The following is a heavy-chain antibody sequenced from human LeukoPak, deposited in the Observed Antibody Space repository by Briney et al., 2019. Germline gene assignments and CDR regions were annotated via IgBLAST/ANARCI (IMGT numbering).Heavy chain of an antibody. V-gene: IGHV4-39*01. CDR2: IYYGGST. CDR3: ARIQGTIAAALN. J-gene: IGHJ4*02. D-gene: IGHD6-13*01. CDR1: GGSISSSFYF. Sequence: SETLSLTCTVSGGSISSSFYFWGWIRQPPGKGLEWIGNIYYGGSTSYNPSLKSRVTISVDTSKNQFSLKLSSVTAADTAVYYCARIQGTIAAALNWGQGTLVTVSS.